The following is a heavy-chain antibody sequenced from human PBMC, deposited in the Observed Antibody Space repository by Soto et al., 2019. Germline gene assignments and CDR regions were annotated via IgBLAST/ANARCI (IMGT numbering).Heavy chain of an antibody. D-gene: IGHD3-16*01. V-gene: IGHV1-8*01. Sequence: ASVKVSCKASGYSFTNNYVSWVLQATGQGLEWMGWMNPGSGDTGYAQRFQGRVTMTRDISIATAYMELSSLRSDDTAIYYCARMETFGSLNWFDPWGQGTLVTVSS. CDR3: ARMETFGSLNWFDP. CDR1: GYSFTNNY. CDR2: MNPGSGDT. J-gene: IGHJ5*02.